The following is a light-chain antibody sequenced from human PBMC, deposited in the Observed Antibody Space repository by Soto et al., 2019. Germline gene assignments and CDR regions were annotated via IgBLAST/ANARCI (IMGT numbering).Light chain of an antibody. V-gene: IGKV3-11*01. J-gene: IGKJ3*01. CDR1: QRVSSY. CDR3: QQSNNRPCT. Sequence: IVVAQAPATLSLSPGQVSTPSCRTRQRVSSYLAWYQQKPGQAPRLLIYEGSNRATGIPTRFSGSGSGTDFTLTISSLQPEDFAVYYCQQSNNRPCTFGPGTKVDI. CDR2: EGS.